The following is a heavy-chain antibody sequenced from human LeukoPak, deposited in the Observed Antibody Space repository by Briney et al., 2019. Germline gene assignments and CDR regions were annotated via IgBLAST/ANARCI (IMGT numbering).Heavy chain of an antibody. Sequence: GASVKVSCKASGYTFTSYDINWVRQATGQGLEWMGWMNPNSGNTGYAQKFQGRVTITRNTSISTAHMELSSLRSEDTAVYYCATRIGAGYSSSWSRYFDYWGQGTLVTVSS. CDR1: GYTFTSYD. V-gene: IGHV1-8*03. J-gene: IGHJ4*02. CDR2: MNPNSGNT. CDR3: ATRIGAGYSSSWSRYFDY. D-gene: IGHD6-13*01.